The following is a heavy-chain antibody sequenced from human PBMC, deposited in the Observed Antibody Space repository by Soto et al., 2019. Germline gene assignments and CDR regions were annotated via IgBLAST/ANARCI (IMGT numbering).Heavy chain of an antibody. V-gene: IGHV3-30*18. CDR2: ISYDGSDK. J-gene: IGHJ3*02. D-gene: IGHD3-9*01. Sequence: QVQLVESGGGVVQPGRSLRLSCAASGFTFNNYGIHWVRQAPGKGLEWVAVISYDGSDKYYADSVKGRFTISRDNSKDTLFLQMNSLRSEDTAVYYCAKARFDWSTSDSFDTWGQGTMVTVSS. CDR1: GFTFNNYG. CDR3: AKARFDWSTSDSFDT.